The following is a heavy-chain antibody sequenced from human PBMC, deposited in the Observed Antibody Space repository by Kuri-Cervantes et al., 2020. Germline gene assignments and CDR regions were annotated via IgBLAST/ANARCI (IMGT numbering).Heavy chain of an antibody. J-gene: IGHJ6*02. Sequence: SETLSLTCTVSGGSISGSCFSWMRQPPGKGLEWIGYIYTSGSANYNPSLKSRVTMSVDTSKNQFSLKLSSVTAADTAVYYCARMAAEYYYYGMDVWGQGTTVTVSS. V-gene: IGHV4-4*09. D-gene: IGHD5-24*01. CDR3: ARMAAEYYYYGMDV. CDR1: GGSISGSC. CDR2: IYTSGSA.